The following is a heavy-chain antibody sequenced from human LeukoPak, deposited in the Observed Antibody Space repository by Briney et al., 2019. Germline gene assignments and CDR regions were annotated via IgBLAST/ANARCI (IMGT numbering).Heavy chain of an antibody. J-gene: IGHJ4*02. CDR3: ARDRGGSYYAFDY. Sequence: GGSLRLSCAASGFIFSSYSMTWVRQAPGKGLEWVSYISSSSSTIYYADSVKGRFTISRDNAENSLYLQMNSLRAEDTAVYYCARDRGGSYYAFDYWGQGTLVTVSS. CDR1: GFIFSSYS. CDR2: ISSSSSTI. V-gene: IGHV3-48*01. D-gene: IGHD1-26*01.